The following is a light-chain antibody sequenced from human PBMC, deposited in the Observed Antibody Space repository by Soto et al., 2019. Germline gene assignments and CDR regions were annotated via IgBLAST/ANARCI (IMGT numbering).Light chain of an antibody. J-gene: IGLJ1*01. CDR2: DVS. Sequence: QSALTQPASVSGSPGQSIPISCTGTSSDVGGYNYVSWYQQHPGKAPKLMIYDVSNRPSGVSNRFSGSKSGNTASLTISGLQAEDEADYYCSSYTSSSTFYVFGTGTKVTVL. CDR3: SSYTSSSTFYV. V-gene: IGLV2-14*01. CDR1: SSDVGGYNY.